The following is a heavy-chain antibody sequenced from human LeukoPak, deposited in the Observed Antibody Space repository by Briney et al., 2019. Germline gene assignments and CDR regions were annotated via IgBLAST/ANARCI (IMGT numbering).Heavy chain of an antibody. CDR1: GYTFTSYD. Sequence: ASMKVSCKASGYTFTSYDINWVRQATGQGLEWMGWMNPNSGNTGYAQKFQGRVTMTRNTSISTAYMELSSLRSEDTAVYYCARSEYCSSTSCYYTGAYNWFDPWGQGTLVTVSS. J-gene: IGHJ5*02. V-gene: IGHV1-8*01. CDR2: MNPNSGNT. CDR3: ARSEYCSSTSCYYTGAYNWFDP. D-gene: IGHD2-2*01.